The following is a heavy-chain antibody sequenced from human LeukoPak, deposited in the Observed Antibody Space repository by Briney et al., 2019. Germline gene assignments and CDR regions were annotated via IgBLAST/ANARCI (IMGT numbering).Heavy chain of an antibody. D-gene: IGHD1-26*01. CDR2: IRQDGSEK. Sequence: PGGSLRLSCAASGFSFSSYWMSWVRQAPGKGLEWVANIRQDGSEKYYLDSVKGRFTISRDNSQSTVFLQMNSLRPEDTAVYYCARDAQSGAFSDFDYWGQGTLVTVSS. CDR3: ARDAQSGAFSDFDY. V-gene: IGHV3-7*01. CDR1: GFSFSSYW. J-gene: IGHJ4*02.